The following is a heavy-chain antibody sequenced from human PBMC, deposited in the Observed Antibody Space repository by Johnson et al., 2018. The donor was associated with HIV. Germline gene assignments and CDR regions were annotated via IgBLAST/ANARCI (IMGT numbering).Heavy chain of an antibody. CDR1: GFTFDDYT. Sequence: LVESGGVVVQPGGSLRLSCAASGFTFDDYTMHWVRQGPGKGLEWVSLISWDCGSTYYGDSLNGRFTISRDNSKNSLYPQMNSLRREDTALYYCAKGGRGYTDAFDIWGQGTMVTVSS. J-gene: IGHJ3*02. V-gene: IGHV3-43*01. CDR3: AKGGRGYTDAFDI. D-gene: IGHD5-18*01. CDR2: ISWDCGST.